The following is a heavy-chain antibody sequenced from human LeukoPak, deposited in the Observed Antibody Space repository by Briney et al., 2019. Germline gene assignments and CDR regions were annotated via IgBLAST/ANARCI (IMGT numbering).Heavy chain of an antibody. D-gene: IGHD6-6*01. Sequence: PSETLSLTCTVSGVSITNYYWAWIRQPAGKGLEWIGRMYISGSTNYNPSLKSRVTISIDKTKNQFSLKLSSVTAADTAVYYCASYSSSVVFDYWGQGTLVTVSS. CDR3: ASYSSSVVFDY. V-gene: IGHV4-4*07. CDR2: MYISGST. J-gene: IGHJ4*02. CDR1: GVSITNYY.